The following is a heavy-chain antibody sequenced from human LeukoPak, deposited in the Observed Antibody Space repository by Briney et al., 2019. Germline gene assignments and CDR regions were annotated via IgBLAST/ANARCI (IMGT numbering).Heavy chain of an antibody. D-gene: IGHD2-2*01. CDR1: GFTFTNYW. CDR3: ARYCSSASCHDAFGI. Sequence: GGSLRLSCAASGFTFTNYWMSWVRQAPGKGLEWVANINQDGSEKYYVDSVKGRFTISRDNAKNSLYLQMNSLRAEDTAVYYCARYCSSASCHDAFGIWGQGTMVTVSS. V-gene: IGHV3-7*01. CDR2: INQDGSEK. J-gene: IGHJ3*02.